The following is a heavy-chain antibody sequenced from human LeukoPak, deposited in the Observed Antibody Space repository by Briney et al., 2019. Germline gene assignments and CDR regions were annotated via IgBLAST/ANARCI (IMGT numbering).Heavy chain of an antibody. CDR2: ITSNCSTI. D-gene: IGHD6-25*01. CDR1: GFTISSYN. CDR3: ARGRGGY. Sequence: PGGSMRFSSAASGFTISSYNMNWLRQAPGNVLEWVSYITSNCSTIYYPYSVSSRLTISRDNAKNSLYLQMNSLRAEDTAVYYCARGRGGYWGQGTLVTVSS. V-gene: IGHV3-48*03. J-gene: IGHJ4*02.